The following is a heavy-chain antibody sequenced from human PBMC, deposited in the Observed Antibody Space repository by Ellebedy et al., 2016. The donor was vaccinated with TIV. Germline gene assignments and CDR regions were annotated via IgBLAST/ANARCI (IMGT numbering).Heavy chain of an antibody. Sequence: SGLTLVKPTETLTLTCNFSGFSLTTVGMCISWIRQPPGKAPEWLARIDWDGSTKYSTSLKTRLTISKDTSVNQLVLSMTDMDPEDTATYFCARVYSRYYYGADYWGQGTLVTVSS. V-gene: IGHV2-70*11. D-gene: IGHD3-10*01. CDR1: GFSLTTVGMC. J-gene: IGHJ4*02. CDR3: ARVYSRYYYGADY. CDR2: IDWDGST.